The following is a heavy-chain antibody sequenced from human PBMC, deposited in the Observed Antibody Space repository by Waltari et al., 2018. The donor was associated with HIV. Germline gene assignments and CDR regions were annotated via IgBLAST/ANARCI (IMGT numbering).Heavy chain of an antibody. J-gene: IGHJ4*02. CDR2: IKQDGSEK. CDR3: ASEGEEERGFDY. V-gene: IGHV3-7*01. Sequence: EVQLVESGGGLVQPGGSLRLSCAASGFTFSGYWMSWVRQAPGKGLGCVANIKQDGSEKYYVDSVKGRFTISRDNAKNSLYLQMNSLRAEDTAVYYCASEGEEERGFDYWGQGTLVTVSS. D-gene: IGHD3-10*01. CDR1: GFTFSGYW.